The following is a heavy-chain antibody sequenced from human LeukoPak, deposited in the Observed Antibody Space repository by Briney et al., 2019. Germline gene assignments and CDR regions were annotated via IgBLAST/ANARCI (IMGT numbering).Heavy chain of an antibody. D-gene: IGHD3-10*01. CDR1: GGSISSYY. J-gene: IGHJ5*02. CDR2: IYYSGST. Sequence: SETLSLTCTVSGGSISSYYWSWIRQPPGKGLEWIGYIYYSGSTNYNPSLKSRVTISVDTSKNQFSLKLSSVTAADTAVYYCARRSHDMVRGVIHWFDPWGQGTLVTVSS. CDR3: ARRSHDMVRGVIHWFDP. V-gene: IGHV4-59*08.